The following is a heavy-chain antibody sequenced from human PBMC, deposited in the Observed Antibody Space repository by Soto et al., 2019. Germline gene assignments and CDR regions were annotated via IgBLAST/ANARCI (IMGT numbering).Heavy chain of an antibody. CDR2: IYPGDTDT. V-gene: IGHV5-51*01. Sequence: ASLQSSCEGSGYSYTSSWIGWVRQMPEKVLEWMGIIYPGDTDTRYSPSFQGEVTISADKSISTAYLQWSSLKASDTAMYYCAVQVPTYYYGWRLWTGFDHWGQGPLVTVAS. CDR3: AVQVPTYYYGWRLWTGFDH. D-gene: IGHD3-10*01. J-gene: IGHJ5*02. CDR1: GYSYTSSW.